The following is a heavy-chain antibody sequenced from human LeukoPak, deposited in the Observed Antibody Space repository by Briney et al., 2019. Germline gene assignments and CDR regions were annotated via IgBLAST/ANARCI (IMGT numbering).Heavy chain of an antibody. Sequence: SVKVSCKASGYTFTSYAISWVRQAPGQGLEWMGRIIPILGIANYAQKFQGRVTITADKSTSTAYMELSSLRSEDTAVYYCARGLYSSSWYLLGNWFDPWGQGTLVTVSS. CDR2: IIPILGIA. J-gene: IGHJ5*02. CDR3: ARGLYSSSWYLLGNWFDP. CDR1: GYTFTSYA. D-gene: IGHD6-13*01. V-gene: IGHV1-69*04.